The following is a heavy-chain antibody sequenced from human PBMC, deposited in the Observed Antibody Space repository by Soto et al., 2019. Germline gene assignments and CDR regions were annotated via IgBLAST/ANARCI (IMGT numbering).Heavy chain of an antibody. CDR2: IDWDDDK. V-gene: IGHV2-70*01. D-gene: IGHD3-22*01. Sequence: SGPTLVKPTQTLTLTCTFSGFSLSTSGMCVSWIRQPPGKALEWLALIDWDDDKYYSTSLKTRLTISKDTSKNQVVLTMTNMDPVDTATYYCARGGARSDYYDSSGYSNFDYWGQGTLVTVSS. CDR1: GFSLSTSGMC. CDR3: ARGGARSDYYDSSGYSNFDY. J-gene: IGHJ4*02.